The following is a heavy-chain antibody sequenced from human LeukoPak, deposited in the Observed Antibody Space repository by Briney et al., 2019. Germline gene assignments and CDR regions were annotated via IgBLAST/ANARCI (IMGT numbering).Heavy chain of an antibody. CDR1: GFTFGDYA. CDR2: IRNKAYGGTT. Sequence: PGRSLRLSCTASGFTFGDYAMSWVRQAPGQGLEWVGFIRNKAYGGTTEFAASVRGRFTISRDESKSIAYLQMSGLKTEDTAVYYCTRETGGGIDYWGQGTLVTVSS. CDR3: TRETGGGIDY. J-gene: IGHJ4*02. V-gene: IGHV3-49*04. D-gene: IGHD4-23*01.